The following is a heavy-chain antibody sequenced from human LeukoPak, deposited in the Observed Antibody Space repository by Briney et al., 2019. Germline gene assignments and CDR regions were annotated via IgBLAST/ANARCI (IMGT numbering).Heavy chain of an antibody. D-gene: IGHD3-10*01. Sequence: ASVKVSCKASGYTFTSYDINWVRQATGQGLEWMGWMNPNSGNTGYAQKFQGRVTITRNTSISTAYMELSSLRSEDTAVYYCARGRKLLWFGESHLKNWFDPWGQGTLVTVSS. CDR1: GYTFTSYD. CDR2: MNPNSGNT. J-gene: IGHJ5*02. CDR3: ARGRKLLWFGESHLKNWFDP. V-gene: IGHV1-8*03.